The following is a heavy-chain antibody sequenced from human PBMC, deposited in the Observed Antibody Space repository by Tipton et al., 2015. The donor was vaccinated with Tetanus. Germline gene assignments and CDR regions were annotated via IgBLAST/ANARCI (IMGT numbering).Heavy chain of an antibody. D-gene: IGHD1-26*01. CDR1: GYTFTGYD. J-gene: IGHJ4*02. CDR3: VRDKVGGITGFDH. CDR2: INTHNGDT. V-gene: IGHV1-18*01. Sequence: QLVQSGPEVKRPGASVKVSCKSSGYTFTGYDVSWVRRAPGQGLEWMGWINTHNGDTNYAQRFEGRVTMTTDTSTTTAYMELRGLRSDDTAVYFCVRDKVGGITGFDHWGQGTLVTVSS.